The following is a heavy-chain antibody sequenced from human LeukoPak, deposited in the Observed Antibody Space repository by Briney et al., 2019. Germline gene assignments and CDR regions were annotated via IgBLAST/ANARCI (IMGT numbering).Heavy chain of an antibody. J-gene: IGHJ4*02. V-gene: IGHV3-74*01. CDR2: ITSDGRST. CDR1: GFTFSSYW. CDR3: ARGTAVAAAY. Sequence: GGSLRLSCAASGFTFSSYWMHWVRQAPGRGLVWVSRITSDGRSTSHADYVKGRFTISRDNAKNTLYLQMKSLGAEDAAVYYCARGTAVAAAYWGQGALVTVPS. D-gene: IGHD6-19*01.